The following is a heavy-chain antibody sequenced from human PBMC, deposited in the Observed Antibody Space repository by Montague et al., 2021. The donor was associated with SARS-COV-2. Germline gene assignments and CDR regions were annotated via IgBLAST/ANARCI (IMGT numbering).Heavy chain of an antibody. CDR3: ARLLRSCSNGVCRTYYYYDMEV. CDR2: IYYSWST. Sequence: SETLSLTCTVSGGSISGYYWSWIRQSPGKGLEWIGYIYYSWSTKYNPFLESRVTVSVDRSKNQVSLKLSSVTPADTAVYYCARLLRSCSNGVCRTYYYYDMEVWGQGTTVTVSS. D-gene: IGHD2-8*01. CDR1: GGSISGYY. V-gene: IGHV4-59*01. J-gene: IGHJ6*02.